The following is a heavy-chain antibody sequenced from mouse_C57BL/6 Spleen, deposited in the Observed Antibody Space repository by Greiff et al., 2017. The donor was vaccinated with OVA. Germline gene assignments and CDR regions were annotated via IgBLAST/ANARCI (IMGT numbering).Heavy chain of an antibody. J-gene: IGHJ1*03. V-gene: IGHV1-18*01. CDR2: INPNNGGT. D-gene: IGHD2-12*01. CDR3: AGGREIYDAWYFDV. Sequence: VQLQQSGPELVKPGASVKIPCKASGYTFTDYNMDWVKQSHGKSLEWIGDINPNNGGTIYNQKFKGKATLTVDKSSSTAYMELRSLTSEDTAVYYCAGGREIYDAWYFDVWGTGTTVTVSS. CDR1: GYTFTDYN.